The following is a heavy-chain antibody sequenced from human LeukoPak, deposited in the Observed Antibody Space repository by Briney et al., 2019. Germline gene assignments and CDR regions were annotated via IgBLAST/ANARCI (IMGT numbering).Heavy chain of an antibody. V-gene: IGHV4-59*01. CDR1: GSSISSYY. Sequence: SETLSLTCTVSGSSISSYYWSWIRQPPGKGLEWIGYIYYSGSTNYNPSLKSRVTISVDTSKNQFSLKLSSVTAADTAVYYCAREGVYFDYWGQGTLVTVSS. J-gene: IGHJ4*02. CDR2: IYYSGST. CDR3: AREGVYFDY.